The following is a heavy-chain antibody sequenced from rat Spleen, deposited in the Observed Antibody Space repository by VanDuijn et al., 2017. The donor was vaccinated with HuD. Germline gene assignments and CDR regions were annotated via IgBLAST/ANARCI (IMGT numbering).Heavy chain of an antibody. CDR1: GFSLTSLG. CDR2: IWGDGTT. Sequence: QVQLKESGPGLVQPSQTLSLTCTVSGFSLTSLGVSWVRQPPGKGLEWMGGIWGDGTTNYNSALKSRLSISRDTSKGQVFLKMNSLQTEDTAIYFCSRNRAYYGYNGYFDYWGQGVMVTVSS. CDR3: SRNRAYYGYNGYFDY. D-gene: IGHD1-9*01. J-gene: IGHJ2*01. V-gene: IGHV2-13*01.